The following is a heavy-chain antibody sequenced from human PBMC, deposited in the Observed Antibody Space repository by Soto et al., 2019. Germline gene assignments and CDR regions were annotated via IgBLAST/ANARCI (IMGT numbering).Heavy chain of an antibody. CDR3: ARAYDDFWSGYYTYYYGMDV. CDR2: ISSSSSTI. V-gene: IGHV3-48*02. Sequence: EVQLVESGGGLVQPGGSLRLSCAASGFTFSSYSMNWVRQALGKGLEWVSYISSSSSTIYYADSVKGRFTISRDNAKNSLYLQMNSLRDEDTAVYYCARAYDDFWSGYYTYYYGMDVWGQGTTVTVSS. J-gene: IGHJ6*02. D-gene: IGHD3-3*01. CDR1: GFTFSSYS.